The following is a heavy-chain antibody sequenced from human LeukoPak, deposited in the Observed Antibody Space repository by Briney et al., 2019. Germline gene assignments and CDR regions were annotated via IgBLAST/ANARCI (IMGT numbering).Heavy chain of an antibody. CDR1: GGSISSSSYY. CDR2: IYYSGST. V-gene: IGHV4-39*01. J-gene: IGHJ4*02. Sequence: SSETLSHTCTVSGGSISSSSYYWGWIRQPPGKGREWTGSIYYSGSTYYNPSLKSRVSISVDTSKNQFSLKLSSVTAADTAVYYCARRARGSGSFRDFDYWGQGTLVTVSS. D-gene: IGHD1-26*01. CDR3: ARRARGSGSFRDFDY.